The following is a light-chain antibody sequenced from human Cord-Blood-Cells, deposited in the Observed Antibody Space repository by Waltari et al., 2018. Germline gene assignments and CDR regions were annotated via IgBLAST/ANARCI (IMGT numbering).Light chain of an antibody. V-gene: IGKV1-9*01. CDR2: AAS. J-gene: IGKJ2*01. CDR1: QGISSY. Sequence: IQLTHPPSSLSASVGDRVNITCRASQGISSYLAWYQQKPGKAPKLLIYAASTLQSGVPSRFSGSGSGTDFTLTISSLQPEDFATYYCQQLNSYPMYTFGQGTKLEIK. CDR3: QQLNSYPMYT.